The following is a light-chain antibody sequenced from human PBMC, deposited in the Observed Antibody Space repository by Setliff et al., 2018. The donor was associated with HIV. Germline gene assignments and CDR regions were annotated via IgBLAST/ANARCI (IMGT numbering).Light chain of an antibody. Sequence: QSVLTQPASVSGSPGQSITISCTGTSSDVGGYNYVSWYQQHPGKAPKLIMSEVNNRPSGVSNRFSGSKSGNTASLTISGLQTEDEGDYYCSSYAITNTLPFGTGTKVTVL. CDR1: SSDVGGYNY. CDR3: SSYAITNTLP. V-gene: IGLV2-14*01. J-gene: IGLJ1*01. CDR2: EVN.